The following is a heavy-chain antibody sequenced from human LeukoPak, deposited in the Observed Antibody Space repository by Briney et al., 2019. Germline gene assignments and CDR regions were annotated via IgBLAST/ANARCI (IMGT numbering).Heavy chain of an antibody. D-gene: IGHD3-10*01. V-gene: IGHV3-49*04. CDR1: GFSFGVYA. CDR2: IRRKAHVGTT. Sequence: GGSLRLSCTPSGFSFGVYAMSWVRQAPGKGLEWVGFIRRKAHVGTTEYAASVKDRFTISRDDSKSIAYLQMNSLKTEDTAVYYCTRDRGAIFGELFWAFDYWGQGTLVTVSS. J-gene: IGHJ4*02. CDR3: TRDRGAIFGELFWAFDY.